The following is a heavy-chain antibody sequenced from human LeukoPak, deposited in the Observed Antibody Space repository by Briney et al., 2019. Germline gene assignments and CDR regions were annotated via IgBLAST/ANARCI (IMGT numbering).Heavy chain of an antibody. J-gene: IGHJ4*02. D-gene: IGHD3-16*01. CDR2: ISAYNGNT. Sequence: ASVKVSCKASGYTFTSYGISWVRQAPGQGLEWMGWISAYNGNTDYAQSLQGRVTMTIDTSTSTVYMELRSLRSDDTAVYYCARDVGRSYDLDYWGQGTLVTVSS. CDR1: GYTFTSYG. V-gene: IGHV1-18*01. CDR3: ARDVGRSYDLDY.